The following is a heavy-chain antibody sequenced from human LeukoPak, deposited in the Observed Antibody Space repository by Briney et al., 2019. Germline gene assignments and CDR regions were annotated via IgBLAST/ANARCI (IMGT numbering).Heavy chain of an antibody. CDR1: GFTFSNAW. J-gene: IGHJ4*02. CDR3: TVGYSSGWTPVDY. D-gene: IGHD6-19*01. V-gene: IGHV3-15*01. Sequence: GGSLRLSCAASGFTFSNAWMSWVRQAPGKGLEWVGRIKSKTDGGTTDYAAPVKGRFTISRDDSKNTLYLQMNSLKTEDTAVYYCTVGYSSGWTPVDYWGQGTLVTVSS. CDR2: IKSKTDGGTT.